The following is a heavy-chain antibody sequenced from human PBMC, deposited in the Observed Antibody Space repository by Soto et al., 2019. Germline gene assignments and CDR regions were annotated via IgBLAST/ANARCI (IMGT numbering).Heavy chain of an antibody. CDR1: GYTFTSYD. D-gene: IGHD3-10*01. J-gene: IGHJ6*02. V-gene: IGHV1-8*01. Sequence: QVQLVQSGAEVKKPGASVKVSCKASGYTFTSYDINWVRQATGQGLEWMGWMNPNSGNTGYAQKFQGRVTMTRNTSISTAYMELSSLRSEDTAVYYCERITMVRGVTLLGYGMDVWGQGTTVTVSS. CDR3: ERITMVRGVTLLGYGMDV. CDR2: MNPNSGNT.